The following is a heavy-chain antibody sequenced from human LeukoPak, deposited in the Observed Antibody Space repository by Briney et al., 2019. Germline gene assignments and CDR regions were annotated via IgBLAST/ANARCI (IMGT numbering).Heavy chain of an antibody. CDR1: GGSFSGYY. V-gene: IGHV4-34*01. CDR2: INHSGST. CDR3: ARVRSAFDL. J-gene: IGHJ3*01. D-gene: IGHD3-3*01. Sequence: SETLSLTCAVSGGSFSGYYWNWIRQPPGKGLEWIGEINHSGSTSYNPSLKSRVTISVDTSKNQFSLKLTCVTAADTAVYYCARVRSAFDLWGQGTMVTVSS.